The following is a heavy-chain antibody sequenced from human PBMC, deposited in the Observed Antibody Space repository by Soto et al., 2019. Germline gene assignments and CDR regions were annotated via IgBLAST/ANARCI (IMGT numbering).Heavy chain of an antibody. J-gene: IGHJ4*02. Sequence: PGGSLRLSCAASGFTFSSYAMTWVRRAPGKGLEWVSAITGSGGNTYYADSVKGRSTISRDNSKNTLYLQMNSLRAEDTAVYYCAKRVPGWFYVDYWGQGTLVTVSS. CDR1: GFTFSSYA. D-gene: IGHD2-15*01. CDR3: AKRVPGWFYVDY. CDR2: ITGSGGNT. V-gene: IGHV3-23*01.